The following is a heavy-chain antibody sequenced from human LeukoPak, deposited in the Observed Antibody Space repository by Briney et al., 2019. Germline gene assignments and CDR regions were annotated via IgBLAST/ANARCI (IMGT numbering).Heavy chain of an antibody. V-gene: IGHV1-18*01. CDR1: GYTFTSYG. CDR2: ISAYNGNT. D-gene: IGHD3-10*01. CDR3: ARDQLAMVRGVSTFDY. J-gene: IGHJ4*02. Sequence: ASVKVSCKASGYTFTSYGISWVRQAPGQGLEWMGWISAYNGNTNYAQKLQGRVTMTTDTSTSTAYMELRSLRSDDTAVYHCARDQLAMVRGVSTFDYWGQGTLVTVSS.